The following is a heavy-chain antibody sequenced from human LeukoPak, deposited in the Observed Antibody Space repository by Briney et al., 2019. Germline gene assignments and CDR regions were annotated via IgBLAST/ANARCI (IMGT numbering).Heavy chain of an antibody. V-gene: IGHV4-34*01. CDR3: ASNVGYYYCGMDV. CDR2: INHSGST. Sequence: SETLSLTCAVYGGSFSGYYWSWIRQPPGKGLEWIGEINHSGSTNYNPSLKSRVTISVDTSKNQFSLKPSSVTAADTAVYYCASNVGYYYCGMDVWGKGTTVTVSS. J-gene: IGHJ6*04. CDR1: GGSFSGYY. D-gene: IGHD3-16*01.